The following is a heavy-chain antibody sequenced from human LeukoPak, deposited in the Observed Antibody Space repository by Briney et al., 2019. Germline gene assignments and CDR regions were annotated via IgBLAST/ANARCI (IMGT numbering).Heavy chain of an antibody. D-gene: IGHD3-22*01. CDR3: AKSVYYYDSSGYSH. J-gene: IGHJ4*02. CDR2: ISSSSSYI. V-gene: IGHV3-21*04. Sequence: GGSLRLSCAASGFTFSSYSMTWVRQAPGKGLEWVSSISSSSSYIYYADSVKGRFTISRDNSKNTLYLQMNSLRAEDTAVYYCAKSVYYYDSSGYSHWGQGILVTVSS. CDR1: GFTFSSYS.